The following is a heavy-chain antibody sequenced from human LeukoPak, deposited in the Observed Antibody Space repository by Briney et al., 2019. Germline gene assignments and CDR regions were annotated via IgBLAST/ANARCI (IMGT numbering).Heavy chain of an antibody. CDR1: GFTFSSYR. D-gene: IGHD3-10*01. CDR2: ISSGSSTI. CDR3: ASFPISGSEGAFDI. J-gene: IGHJ3*02. V-gene: IGHV3-48*01. Sequence: GGSLRLSCAASGFTFSSYRMNWVRQAPGKGLEWVSYISSGSSTIYYADSVKGRFTISRDNAKNSLYLQMNSLRAEDTAVYYCASFPISGSEGAFDIWGQGTMVTVSS.